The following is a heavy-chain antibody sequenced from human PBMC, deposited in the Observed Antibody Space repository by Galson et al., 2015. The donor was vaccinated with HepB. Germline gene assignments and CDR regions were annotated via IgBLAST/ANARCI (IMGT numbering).Heavy chain of an antibody. CDR1: EYTFTSHA. D-gene: IGHD3-22*01. CDR2: INAGNGNT. V-gene: IGHV1-3*01. J-gene: IGHJ4*02. CDR3: ARDSAGITMIY. Sequence: SVKVSCKASEYTFTSHAMHWVRQAPGQRLEWMGWINAGNGNTKYSQKFQGRVTITRDTSASTAYMELSSLRSEDTAVYYCARDSAGITMIYWGQGTLVTVSS.